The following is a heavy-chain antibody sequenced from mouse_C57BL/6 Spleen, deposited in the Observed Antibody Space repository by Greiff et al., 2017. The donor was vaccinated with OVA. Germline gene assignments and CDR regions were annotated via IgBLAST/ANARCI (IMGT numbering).Heavy chain of an antibody. CDR1: GYTFTSYT. Sequence: VKLQQSGAELARPGASVKMSCKASGYTFTSYTMHWVKQRPGQGLEWIGYINPSSGYTKYNQKFKDKATLTADKSSSTAYMQLSSLTSEDSAVYYCATRLITTVVAADYWGQGTTLTVSS. CDR3: ATRLITTVVAADY. CDR2: INPSSGYT. J-gene: IGHJ2*01. D-gene: IGHD1-1*01. V-gene: IGHV1-4*01.